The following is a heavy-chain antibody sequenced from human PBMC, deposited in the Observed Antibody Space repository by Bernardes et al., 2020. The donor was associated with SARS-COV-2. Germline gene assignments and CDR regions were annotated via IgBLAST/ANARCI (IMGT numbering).Heavy chain of an antibody. Sequence: SETLSLTCTVSGGSISSGGYYWSWIRQHPGKGLEWIGFIYSSGNSYYNPSLRSRLTISVDTSKNQFSLKLSSVTAADTAVYYCARGRTGGYYSDSSGWNYYYGMDVWGQGTTVTVPS. J-gene: IGHJ6*02. CDR1: GGSISSGGYY. D-gene: IGHD3-22*01. CDR3: ARGRTGGYYSDSSGWNYYYGMDV. V-gene: IGHV4-31*03. CDR2: IYSSGNS.